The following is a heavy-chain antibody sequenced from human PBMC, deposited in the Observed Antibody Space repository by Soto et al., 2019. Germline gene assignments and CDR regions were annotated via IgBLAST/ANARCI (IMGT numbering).Heavy chain of an antibody. D-gene: IGHD3-16*02. CDR3: ARIGGYHGPLDY. J-gene: IGHJ4*02. V-gene: IGHV4-61*08. CDR1: DDSFRGAEYY. Sequence: PSETLSLTCTVSDDSFRGAEYYWSWIRQPLGKGPEWIGYTYHKGSTNYSPSLKSRVAISLDTSENQFSLKVNSVTAADTAVYYCARIGGYHGPLDYWGQGTPVTVSS. CDR2: TYHKGST.